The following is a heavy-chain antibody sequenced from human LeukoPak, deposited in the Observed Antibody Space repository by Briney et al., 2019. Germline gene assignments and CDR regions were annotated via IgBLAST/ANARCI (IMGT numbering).Heavy chain of an antibody. V-gene: IGHV3-7*03. CDR3: ARDKIVGATNFDY. CDR2: IKQHGGEI. D-gene: IGHD1-26*01. Sequence: GGSLRLSCAASGFTFSNYWMSWVRQVPGKGLEWVAKIKQHGGEIYYVDSVKGRFTISRDNAKNLLYLQMNSLRAEDTAIYYCARDKIVGATNFDYWGQGTLVTVSS. CDR1: GFTFSNYW. J-gene: IGHJ4*02.